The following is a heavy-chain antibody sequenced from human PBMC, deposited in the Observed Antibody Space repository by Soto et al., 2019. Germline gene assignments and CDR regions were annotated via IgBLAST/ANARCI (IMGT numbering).Heavy chain of an antibody. CDR2: ISGSGVNT. CDR3: AKVRYNSGWVFDY. Sequence: EVQLLESGETLVQPGGSLRLSCAASAFTFSTYAMSWVRQAPGKGLEWVSGISGSGVNTYYADSVKGRFTISRDNSKNTLYLQMNSLRGEDTAVYYCAKVRYNSGWVFDYWGQGTLVTVSS. J-gene: IGHJ4*02. CDR1: AFTFSTYA. D-gene: IGHD6-19*01. V-gene: IGHV3-23*01.